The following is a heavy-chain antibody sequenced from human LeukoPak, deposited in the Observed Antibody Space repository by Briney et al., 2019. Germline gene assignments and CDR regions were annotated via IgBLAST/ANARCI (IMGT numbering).Heavy chain of an antibody. J-gene: IGHJ6*03. V-gene: IGHV3-9*01. CDR3: AKGGGSGGYDFFMDV. Sequence: QPGRSLRLSCAASGFTFDDYGMYWVRQAPGKGLERVSGINWNSGSIAYADSVKGRFTISRDNAKNSLYLQMNSLRAEDTALYYCAKGGGSGGYDFFMDVWGRGTTVTVSS. CDR1: GFTFDDYG. CDR2: INWNSGSI. D-gene: IGHD5-12*01.